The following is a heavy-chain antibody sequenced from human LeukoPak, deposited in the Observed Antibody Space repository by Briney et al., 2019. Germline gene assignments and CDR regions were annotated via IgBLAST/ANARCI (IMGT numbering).Heavy chain of an antibody. CDR1: GFTFSSYG. Sequence: GGSLRLSCAASGFTFSSYGMNWVRQAPGKGLEWVSYISSSSSTIYYADSVKGRFTISRDNAKNSLYLQMNSLRAEDTAVYYCARAVGIAARPPYYYYYYMDVWGKGTTVTVSS. CDR2: ISSSSSTI. CDR3: ARAVGIAARPPYYYYYYMDV. D-gene: IGHD6-6*01. J-gene: IGHJ6*03. V-gene: IGHV3-48*01.